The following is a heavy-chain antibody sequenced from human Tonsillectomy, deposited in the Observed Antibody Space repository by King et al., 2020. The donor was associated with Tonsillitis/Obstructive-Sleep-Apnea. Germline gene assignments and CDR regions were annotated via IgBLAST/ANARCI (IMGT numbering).Heavy chain of an antibody. J-gene: IGHJ4*02. CDR3: VRGGVDRAFFDY. Sequence: VQLVESGGGVVQPGRSLRLSCAASGFTFSNYAMHWVRQAPGKGLEWVAVISHDGSDKYYADSVKGRFTISRDDSMNTLYLQMNSLRTEDTAVYYCVRGGVDRAFFDYWSQGTQVAVSA. V-gene: IGHV3-30*04. CDR2: ISHDGSDK. D-gene: IGHD3-3*02. CDR1: GFTFSNYA.